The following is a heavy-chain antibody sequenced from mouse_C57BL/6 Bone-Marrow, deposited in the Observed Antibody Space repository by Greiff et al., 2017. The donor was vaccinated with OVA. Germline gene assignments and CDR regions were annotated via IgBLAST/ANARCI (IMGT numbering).Heavy chain of an antibody. CDR3: TRSNLLPFDY. V-gene: IGHV1-15*01. J-gene: IGHJ2*01. D-gene: IGHD1-1*01. Sequence: VQLQQSGAELVRPGASVTLSCKASGYTFTDYEMHWVKQTPVHGLEWIGAIDPETGGTAYNQKFKGKAILTADKSSSTAYKELRSQTSEDSAVFYCTRSNLLPFDYWGQGTTLTVSS. CDR1: GYTFTDYE. CDR2: IDPETGGT.